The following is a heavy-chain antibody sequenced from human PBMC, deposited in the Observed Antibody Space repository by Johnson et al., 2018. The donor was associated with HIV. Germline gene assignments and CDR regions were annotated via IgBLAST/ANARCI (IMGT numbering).Heavy chain of an antibody. Sequence: QVQLVESGGGLVQPGGSLRLSCAASGFSFSTYDLHWVRQAPGKGLEWVTFIQYDGSKKNYAVSVKGRFTISRDNSKNTLYLQLNSLRTEDTAVYYCAKHMWGFRYTGYDRDVFDVWGQGTMVTVSS. D-gene: IGHD5-12*01. J-gene: IGHJ3*01. V-gene: IGHV3-30*02. CDR1: GFSFSTYD. CDR3: AKHMWGFRYTGYDRDVFDV. CDR2: IQYDGSKK.